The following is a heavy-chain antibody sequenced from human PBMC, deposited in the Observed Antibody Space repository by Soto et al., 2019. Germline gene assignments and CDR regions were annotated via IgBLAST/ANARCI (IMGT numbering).Heavy chain of an antibody. Sequence: ASVKVSCKASGYTFTSYDINWVRQATGQGLEWMGWMNPNSGNTGYAQKFQGRVTMTRNTPISTAYMELSSLRSEDTAVYYCARGGRLVVAAHYYYGMDVWGQGTTVNVSS. CDR2: MNPNSGNT. CDR1: GYTFTSYD. V-gene: IGHV1-8*01. J-gene: IGHJ6*02. CDR3: ARGGRLVVAAHYYYGMDV. D-gene: IGHD2-15*01.